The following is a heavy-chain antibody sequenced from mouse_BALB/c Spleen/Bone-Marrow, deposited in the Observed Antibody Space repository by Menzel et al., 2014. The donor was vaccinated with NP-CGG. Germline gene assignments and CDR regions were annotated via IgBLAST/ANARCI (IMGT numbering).Heavy chain of an antibody. CDR3: ARELSRAMDY. Sequence: EVQLQQSGPELVKPGASVKVSCKASGYAFTNYNMFWVKQSHGKSLEWIGYIDPYSGGTNYNQKFKGKATLTVDKSSSTAYMHLNSLTSEDSAVCYCARELSRAMDYWGQGNSVTVSS. CDR2: IDPYSGGT. J-gene: IGHJ4*01. CDR1: GYAFTNYN. D-gene: IGHD2-12*01. V-gene: IGHV1S135*01.